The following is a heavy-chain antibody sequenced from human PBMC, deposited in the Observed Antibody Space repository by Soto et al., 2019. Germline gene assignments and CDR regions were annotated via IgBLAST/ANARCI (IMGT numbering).Heavy chain of an antibody. CDR3: AKDYDYDILTGPYD. CDR2: ISGSGGST. V-gene: IGHV3-23*01. Sequence: GGSLRLSCAASGFTFSSYAMSWVRQAPGKGLEWVSAISGSGGSTYYADSVKGRFTISRDNSKNTLYLQMNSLRAEDTAVYYCAKDYDYDILTGPYDWGQGTLVTVSS. CDR1: GFTFSSYA. J-gene: IGHJ4*02. D-gene: IGHD3-9*01.